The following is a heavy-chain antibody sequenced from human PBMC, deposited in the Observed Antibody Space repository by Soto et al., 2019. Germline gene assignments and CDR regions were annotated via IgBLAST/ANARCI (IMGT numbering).Heavy chain of an antibody. CDR2: INAGNGNT. V-gene: IGHV1-3*01. J-gene: IGHJ6*02. CDR1: GYTFTSYA. Sequence: ASVKVSCKASGYTFTSYAMHWVRQAPGQRLEWMGWINAGNGNTKYSQKFQGRVTITRDTSASTAYMELSSLRSGDTAVYYGAREQPDAQYYYNGMHVSCQATMLSVS. CDR3: AREQPDAQYYYNGMHV. D-gene: IGHD5-18*01.